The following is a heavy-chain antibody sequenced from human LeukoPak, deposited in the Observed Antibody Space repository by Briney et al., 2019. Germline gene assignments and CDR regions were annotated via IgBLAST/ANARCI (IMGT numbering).Heavy chain of an antibody. V-gene: IGHV1-8*03. Sequence: ASVKVSCKASGYTFTSYDINWVRQATGQGLEWMGWMNPNSGYTGYAQKFQGRVTITRNTSISTAYMELSSLRSEDTAVYYCARADYGDYNSGTYYYYYNYMDVWGKGTTVTVSS. CDR3: ARADYGDYNSGTYYYYYNYMDV. J-gene: IGHJ6*03. D-gene: IGHD4-17*01. CDR1: GYTFTSYD. CDR2: MNPNSGYT.